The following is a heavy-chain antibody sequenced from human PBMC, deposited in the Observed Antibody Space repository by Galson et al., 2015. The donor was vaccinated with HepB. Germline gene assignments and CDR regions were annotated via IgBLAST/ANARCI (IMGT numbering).Heavy chain of an antibody. CDR3: ARTFYFDY. D-gene: IGHD3-16*01. J-gene: IGHJ4*02. CDR1: GFTFSSYA. V-gene: IGHV3-30*04. Sequence: SLRLSCAASGFTFSSYAMNWVRQASGKGLEWVAVLSSHGDNEYYADSVKGRFTISRDNSENTVYLQMHSLRVEDTAVYYCARTFYFDYWGQGTLVTVSS. CDR2: LSSHGDNE.